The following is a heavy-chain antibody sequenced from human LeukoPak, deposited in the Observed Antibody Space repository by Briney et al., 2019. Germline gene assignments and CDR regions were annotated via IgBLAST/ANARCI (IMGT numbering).Heavy chain of an antibody. CDR3: ARSGYSYGLVDY. Sequence: SETLSLTCTVSGGSISSDYWSWIRQPPGKGLEWMGYIYYSVDTNYNPSLKSRVTISVDTSKNQFSLKLSSVTAADTAVYYCARSGYSYGLVDYWGQGTLVTVSS. D-gene: IGHD5-18*01. CDR2: IYYSVDT. V-gene: IGHV4-59*01. CDR1: GGSISSDY. J-gene: IGHJ4*02.